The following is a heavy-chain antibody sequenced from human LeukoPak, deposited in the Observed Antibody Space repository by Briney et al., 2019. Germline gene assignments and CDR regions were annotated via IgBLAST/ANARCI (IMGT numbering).Heavy chain of an antibody. CDR3: ARAQYYDSSGYYRKGYFDY. D-gene: IGHD3-22*01. CDR1: GFTFSSYS. V-gene: IGHV3-48*01. Sequence: PGGSLRLSCAASGFTFSSYSMNWVRQAPGKGLEWVSYISSSGSTTYYTESVRGRFTISRDNAKNSLYPQMNSLRAEDTAVYYCARAQYYDSSGYYRKGYFDYWGQGTLVTVSS. CDR2: ISSSGSTT. J-gene: IGHJ4*02.